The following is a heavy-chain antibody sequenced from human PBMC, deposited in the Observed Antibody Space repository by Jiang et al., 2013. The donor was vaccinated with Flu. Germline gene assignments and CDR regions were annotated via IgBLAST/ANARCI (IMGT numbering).Heavy chain of an antibody. CDR1: GGSISSGDYY. D-gene: IGHD2-15*01. V-gene: IGHV4-30-4*01. Sequence: GLVKPSQTLSLTCTVSGGSISSGDYYWSWIRQPPGKGLEWIGYIYYSGSTYYNPSLKSRVTISVDTSKNQFSLKLSSVTAADTAVYYCARQVLLDCSGGSCYSFGMGVWGRGTTVTVSS. J-gene: IGHJ6*03. CDR3: ARQVLLDCSGGSCYSFGMGV. CDR2: IYYSGST.